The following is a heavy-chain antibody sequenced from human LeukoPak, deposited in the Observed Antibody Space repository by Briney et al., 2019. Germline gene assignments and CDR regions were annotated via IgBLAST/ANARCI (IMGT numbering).Heavy chain of an antibody. CDR3: ARVGSGYRYYYYGMDV. D-gene: IGHD5-12*01. V-gene: IGHV3-23*01. CDR2: ISGSGGST. J-gene: IGHJ6*02. CDR1: GFTFSSYA. Sequence: GGSPRLSCAASGFTFSSYAMSWVRQAPGKGLEWVSAISGSGGSTYYADSVRGRFTISRHNSKNTVYLQMNSLRAEDTAVYYCARVGSGYRYYYYGMDVWGQGTTVTVSS.